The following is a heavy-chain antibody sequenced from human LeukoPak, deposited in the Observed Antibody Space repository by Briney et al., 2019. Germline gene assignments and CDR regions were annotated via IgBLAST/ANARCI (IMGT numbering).Heavy chain of an antibody. D-gene: IGHD3-22*01. CDR2: ISAYNGNT. J-gene: IGHJ4*02. CDR3: SRANYYESSGYSPGD. CDR1: RYTLTSHG. Sequence: AAVTVSCKPSRYTLTSHGSSWVRQAPRHRLEWTGGISAYNGNTNYAQKPHRKVTITTDTSTSTAYMHLRTLRSDDPAECYGSRANYYESSGYSPGDWGQGTLVTVSS. V-gene: IGHV1-18*01.